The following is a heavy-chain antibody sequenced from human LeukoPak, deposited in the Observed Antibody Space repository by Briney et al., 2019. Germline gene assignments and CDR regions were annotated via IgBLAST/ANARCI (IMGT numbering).Heavy chain of an antibody. Sequence: SVKVSCKASGGTFSSYAISWERQAPEQGLQWMGRIIPILDIANYAQKFQGRVTITADTSTDTAYMDLSSLRSEDTAVYYCATLLGETHFFDYWGQGTLVTVSS. CDR1: GGTFSSYA. D-gene: IGHD1-26*01. CDR3: ATLLGETHFFDY. J-gene: IGHJ4*02. V-gene: IGHV1-69*04. CDR2: IIPILDIA.